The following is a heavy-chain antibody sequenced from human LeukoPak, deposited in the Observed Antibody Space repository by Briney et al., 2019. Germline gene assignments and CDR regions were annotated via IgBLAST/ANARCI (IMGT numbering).Heavy chain of an antibody. CDR2: IHHSGST. Sequence: SETLSLTCTVSGYSISSGYYWGWIRQPPGKGLEWIGRIHHSGSTYYNPSLKSRVTISVDTSKNQFSLKLSSVTAADTAVYYCARVLYYYYYMDVWGKGTTVTVSS. J-gene: IGHJ6*03. CDR1: GYSISSGYY. CDR3: ARVLYYYYYMDV. V-gene: IGHV4-38-2*02.